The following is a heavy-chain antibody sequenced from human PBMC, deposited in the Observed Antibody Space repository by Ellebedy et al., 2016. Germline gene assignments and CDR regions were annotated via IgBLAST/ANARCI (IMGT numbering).Heavy chain of an antibody. CDR2: INAGNGNT. J-gene: IGHJ4*02. D-gene: IGHD6-13*01. CDR1: GYTFTSYA. Sequence: ASVKVSCKASGYTFTSYAMHWVRQAPGQRLEWMGWINAGNGNTKYSQKFQGRVTITRDTSASTAYMELSSLRSEDTAVYYCAKIATPGAGHFDHWGQGTLVTVSS. CDR3: AKIATPGAGHFDH. V-gene: IGHV1-3*01.